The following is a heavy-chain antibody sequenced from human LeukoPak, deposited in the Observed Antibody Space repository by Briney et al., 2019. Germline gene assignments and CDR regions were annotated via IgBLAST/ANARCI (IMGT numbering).Heavy chain of an antibody. J-gene: IGHJ2*01. D-gene: IGHD2-2*01. CDR2: ISGSGSTT. CDR1: GFTFSSYA. V-gene: IGHV3-23*01. CDR3: AKSVVADEWPLDL. Sequence: GGSLRLSCAASGFTFSSYAMNWVRQAPGKGLEWVSGISGSGSTTHYADSLYGRFTISRDNSKKTLYLHMNRLRPEDTAVYYCAKSVVADEWPLDLWGRGTLVTVSS.